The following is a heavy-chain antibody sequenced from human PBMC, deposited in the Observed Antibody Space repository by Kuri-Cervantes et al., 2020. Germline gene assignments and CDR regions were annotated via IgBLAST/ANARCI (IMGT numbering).Heavy chain of an antibody. Sequence: ASVKVSCKASGDTFTSYYMHWVRQAPGQGLEWMGIINPSGGSTSYAQKFQGRVTMTRDTSTSTVYMELSSLRSEDTAVYYCARSGGIVVVPAAIRAAAAGTLDYWGHGTLVTVSS. J-gene: IGHJ4*01. D-gene: IGHD2-2*02. CDR1: GDTFTSYY. CDR3: ARSGGIVVVPAAIRAAAAGTLDY. V-gene: IGHV1-46*01. CDR2: INPSGGST.